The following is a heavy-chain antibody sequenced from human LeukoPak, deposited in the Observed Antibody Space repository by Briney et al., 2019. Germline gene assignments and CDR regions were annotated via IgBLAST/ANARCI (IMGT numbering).Heavy chain of an antibody. J-gene: IGHJ4*02. V-gene: IGHV3-53*01. D-gene: IGHD3-10*01. CDR1: GFTVSSNY. CDR3: ARDSGVRGVSPAFDY. CDR2: IYSGGST. Sequence: TGGSLRLSCAASGFTVSSNYMSWVRQAPGKGLEWVSVIYSGGSTYYADSVKGRFTISRDNSKNTLYLQMNSLRAEETAVYYGARDSGVRGVSPAFDYWGQGTLVTVSS.